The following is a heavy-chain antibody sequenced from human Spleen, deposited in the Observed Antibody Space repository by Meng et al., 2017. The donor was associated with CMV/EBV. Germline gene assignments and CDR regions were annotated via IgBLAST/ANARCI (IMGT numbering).Heavy chain of an antibody. V-gene: IGHV1-69*04. J-gene: IGHJ4*02. D-gene: IGHD3-3*01. CDR1: GGTFSSFA. CDR3: ARSHPYYDFWSGYYFDY. CDR2: IIPILTMT. Sequence: SVKVSCKASGGTFSSFAISWVRQAPGQGLEWMGRIIPILTMTNYAQKFQGRVTMTRNTSISTAYMELSSLRSEDTAVYYCARSHPYYDFWSGYYFDYWGQGTLVTVSS.